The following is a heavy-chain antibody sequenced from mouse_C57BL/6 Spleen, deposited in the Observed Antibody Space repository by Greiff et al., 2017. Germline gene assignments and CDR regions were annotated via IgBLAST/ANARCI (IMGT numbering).Heavy chain of an antibody. D-gene: IGHD3-2*02. J-gene: IGHJ4*01. Sequence: VKLQQSGAELVKPGASVKISCKASGYAFSSYWMNWVKQRPGKGLEWIGQIYPGDGDTNYNGKFKGKATLTADKSSSTAYMQLSSLTSEDSAVYFCARSELRLDYAMDYWGQGTSVTVSS. CDR1: GYAFSSYW. V-gene: IGHV1-80*01. CDR2: IYPGDGDT. CDR3: ARSELRLDYAMDY.